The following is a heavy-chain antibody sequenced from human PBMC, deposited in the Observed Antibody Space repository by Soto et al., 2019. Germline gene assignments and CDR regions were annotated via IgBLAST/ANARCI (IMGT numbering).Heavy chain of an antibody. CDR2: ITWDDHK. J-gene: IGHJ4*02. CDR3: ARNFPLSVGEYYFDY. D-gene: IGHD3-16*02. Sequence: SGPTLVNPTQTLTLTCTFSGFSLTTSGMCVNWIRQPPGKALEWLARITWDDHKSYNTSLKTRLTISKDTSKKQVVLTMTNMEPVDTATYYCARNFPLSVGEYYFDYWGQGTLVTVSS. V-gene: IGHV2-70*11. CDR1: GFSLTTSGMC.